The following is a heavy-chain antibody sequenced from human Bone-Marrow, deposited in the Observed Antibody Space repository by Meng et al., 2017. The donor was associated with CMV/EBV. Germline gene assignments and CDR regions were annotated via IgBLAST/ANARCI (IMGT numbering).Heavy chain of an antibody. CDR2: IYSGGST. V-gene: IGHV3-53*01. J-gene: IGHJ4*02. Sequence: GESLKISCAASGFTVSSNYMSWVRQAPGKGLEWVSVIYSGGSTYYADSVKGRFTISRDNSKNTLYLQMNSLRAEDTAVYYCARVGGAAAGDYFDYWGQGTLVTVSS. CDR3: ARVGGAAAGDYFDY. D-gene: IGHD6-13*01. CDR1: GFTVSSNY.